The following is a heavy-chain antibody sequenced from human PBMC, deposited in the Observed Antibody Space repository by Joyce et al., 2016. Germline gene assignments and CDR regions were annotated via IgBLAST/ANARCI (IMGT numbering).Heavy chain of an antibody. V-gene: IGHV3-7*03. CDR1: GFTFSTYW. CDR3: ARVARCTDGDNCYSTFFDF. D-gene: IGHD2-15*01. CDR2: IKQDGGEK. J-gene: IGHJ4*02. Sequence: EVQLVESGGGLVQPGGSLRLSCAASGFTFSTYWLSWVRQAPGKGLEWVVNIKQDGGEKYYVDSGKGRFTISRDNAKNSLYLQMDSLRAEDTAVYYCARVARCTDGDNCYSTFFDFWGQGTLVTVSS.